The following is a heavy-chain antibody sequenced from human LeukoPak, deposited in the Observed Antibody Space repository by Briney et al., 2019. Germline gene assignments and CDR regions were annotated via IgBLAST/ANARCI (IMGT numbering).Heavy chain of an antibody. CDR3: ARHTISDY. J-gene: IGHJ4*02. Sequence: GESLKLSCKGSGYSFSSYWMNWVRQMPGKGLEWMGRIDPSDSYTNYNPSFQGHVTISADKSISTAYLQWSSLMASDTAMYYCARHTISDYWGQGTQVTVSS. CDR2: IDPSDSYT. D-gene: IGHD3-10*01. V-gene: IGHV5-10-1*01. CDR1: GYSFSSYW.